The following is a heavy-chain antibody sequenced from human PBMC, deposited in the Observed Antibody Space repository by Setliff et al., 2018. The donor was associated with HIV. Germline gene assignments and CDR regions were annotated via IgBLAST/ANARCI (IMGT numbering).Heavy chain of an antibody. CDR3: ARAMRGVVVTNMYYYYGMDV. CDR2: FHHSGSA. D-gene: IGHD2-21*02. CDR1: GYSRSTAYY. J-gene: IGHJ6*04. V-gene: IGHV4-38-2*01. Sequence: KASETLSLTCAVSGYSRSTAYYWAWIRQSPGKGLEWTGGFHHSGSAHYNPSLKSRVTISVDTSKNQFSLKLSSVTAADTDVYYCARAMRGVVVTNMYYYYGMDVWGEGTTVTVSS.